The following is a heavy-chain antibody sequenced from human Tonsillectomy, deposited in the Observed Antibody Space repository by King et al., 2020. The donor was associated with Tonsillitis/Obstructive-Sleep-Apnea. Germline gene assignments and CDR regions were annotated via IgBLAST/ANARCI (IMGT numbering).Heavy chain of an antibody. CDR3: AREYSSYWYFDL. CDR1: GFNFDSYA. J-gene: IGHJ2*01. V-gene: IGHV3-30*04. Sequence: VQLVESGGVVVQPGRSLRLSCEASGFNFDSYAIHWVRQAPGKGLEWVAIISYDGTDKYYADSVKGRFTISRDNFKDTLFLQMNSLRLEDTAVYYCAREYSSYWYFDLWGRGTLVTVSS. D-gene: IGHD2-21*01. CDR2: ISYDGTDK.